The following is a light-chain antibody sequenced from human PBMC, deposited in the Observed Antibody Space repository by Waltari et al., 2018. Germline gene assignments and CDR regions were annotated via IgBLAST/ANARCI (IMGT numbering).Light chain of an antibody. CDR3: QQYGSPPYT. CDR1: QSVGSSY. V-gene: IGKV3-20*01. CDR2: AVS. Sequence: EIVLTQSPGTLSLSPGERATLSCRASQSVGSSYLAWYRHKPGQPLRLLIYAVSGRGTGIPDRFSGSGSGTDFTLTIDRLEPEDFSVYYCQQYGSPPYTFGQGTKL. J-gene: IGKJ2*01.